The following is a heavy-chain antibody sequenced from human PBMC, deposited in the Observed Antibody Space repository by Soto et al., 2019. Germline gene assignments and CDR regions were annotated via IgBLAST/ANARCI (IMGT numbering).Heavy chain of an antibody. CDR3: ARMGSYVAPPEYGMDV. J-gene: IGHJ6*02. CDR1: GYTFTSYY. CDR2: INPSGGST. D-gene: IGHD3-16*01. V-gene: IGHV1-46*01. Sequence: ASVKVSCKASGYTFTSYYMHWVRQAPGQGLEWMGIINPSGGSTSYAQKFQGRVTVTRDTSTSTVYMELSSLRSEDTAVYYCARMGSYVAPPEYGMDVWGQRTTVSVSS.